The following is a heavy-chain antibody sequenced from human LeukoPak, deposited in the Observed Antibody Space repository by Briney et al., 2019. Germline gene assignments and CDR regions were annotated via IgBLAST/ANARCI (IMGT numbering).Heavy chain of an antibody. CDR2: IYHSGST. CDR1: GGSISSGGYY. Sequence: SQTLSLTCTVSGGSISSGGYYWSWIRQPPGKGLEWIGYIYHSGSTYYNPSLKSRVTISVDRSKNQFSLKLSSVTAADTAVYYCARANTYYYGSGSYIPQDYWGQGTLVTVSS. V-gene: IGHV4-30-2*01. D-gene: IGHD3-10*01. J-gene: IGHJ4*02. CDR3: ARANTYYYGSGSYIPQDY.